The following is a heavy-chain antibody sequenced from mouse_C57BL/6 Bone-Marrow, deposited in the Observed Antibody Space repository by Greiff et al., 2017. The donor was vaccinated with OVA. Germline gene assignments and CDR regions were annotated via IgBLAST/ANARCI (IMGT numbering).Heavy chain of an antibody. D-gene: IGHD1-1*01. J-gene: IGHJ1*03. V-gene: IGHV1-19*01. CDR1: GYTFTDYY. CDR2: INPYNGGT. CDR3: ARENTTVVANWYFDV. Sequence: VQLQQSGPVLVKPGASVKMSCKASGYTFTDYYMNWVKQSHGKSLEWIGVINPYNGGTSSNQKFKGQATLTVDQSSRTAYMELNSLTSEDSAVYDCARENTTVVANWYFDVWGTGTTVTVSS.